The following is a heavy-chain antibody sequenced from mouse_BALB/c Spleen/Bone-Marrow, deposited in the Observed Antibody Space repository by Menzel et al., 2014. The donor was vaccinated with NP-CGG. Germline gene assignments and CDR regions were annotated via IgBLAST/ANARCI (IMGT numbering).Heavy chain of an antibody. J-gene: IGHJ4*01. CDR1: GFSLASYG. V-gene: IGHV2-9*02. CDR2: MWAGGST. CDR3: ARGSYFYSMDY. Sequence: VKVVDSGPGLVAPSQSLSITCTISGFSLASYGVHWVRQPPGKGPEWLGVMWAGGSTNYNSALMSKLSISKDNSESQVFLKMNSLQTHDTAMYYCARGSYFYSMDYWGQGTSVTVSS.